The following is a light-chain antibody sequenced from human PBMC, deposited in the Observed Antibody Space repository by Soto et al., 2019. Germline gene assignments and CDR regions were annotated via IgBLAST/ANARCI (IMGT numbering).Light chain of an antibody. CDR3: ISYTSSSTWV. V-gene: IGLV2-14*01. CDR2: EVS. CDR1: SSDVGGYNY. Sequence: QSVLTQPASVSGSPGQSITISCTGTSSDVGGYNYVSWYQQHPGKAPKLMIYEVSNRPSGVSDRFSGSRSGNTASLTISGLQAEHESAYYCISYTSSSTWVFGGGTKLTVL. J-gene: IGLJ3*02.